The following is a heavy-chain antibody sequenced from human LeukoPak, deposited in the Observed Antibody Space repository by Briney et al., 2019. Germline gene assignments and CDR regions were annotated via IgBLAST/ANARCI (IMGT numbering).Heavy chain of an antibody. CDR1: GYTFTSYY. V-gene: IGHV1-46*01. CDR3: ARDGDYGDYLGYFDY. D-gene: IGHD4-17*01. CDR2: INPSGGST. J-gene: IGHJ4*02. Sequence: ASVKVSRKASGYTFTSYYMHWVRQAPGQGLEWMGIINPSGGSTSYAQKFQGRVTMTRDMSTSTVYMELSSLRSEDTAVYYCARDGDYGDYLGYFDYWGQGTLVTVSS.